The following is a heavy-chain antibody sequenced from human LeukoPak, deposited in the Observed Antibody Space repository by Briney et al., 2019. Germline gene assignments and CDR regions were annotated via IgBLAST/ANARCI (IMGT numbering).Heavy chain of an antibody. CDR3: ARTYCSGARCFYYYYMDV. J-gene: IGHJ6*03. Sequence: ASVKVSCKASGYTFTSHDINRVRQATGQGLEWMGWMNPNSGNTGYAQNFQGRVTMTRNTSINTAYLELSSLRSEDTAVYYCARTYCSGARCFYYYYMDVWGKGTTVTISS. CDR1: GYTFTSHD. CDR2: MNPNSGNT. D-gene: IGHD2-15*01. V-gene: IGHV1-8*01.